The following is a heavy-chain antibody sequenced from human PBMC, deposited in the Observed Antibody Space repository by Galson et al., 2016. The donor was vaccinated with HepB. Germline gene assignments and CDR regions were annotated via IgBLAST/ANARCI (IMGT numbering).Heavy chain of an antibody. V-gene: IGHV3-20*01. D-gene: IGHD3-10*01. Sequence: FLRLSCAVSGFNFDDYGMPWVRHAPGKGLEWVTGINWSGDSTAYADSVKGRFTMYRDDARNSLYLQMSSLRVEDTALYQCARGLVGSGMDVWGQGPTVTVSS. J-gene: IGHJ6*02. CDR1: GFNFDDYG. CDR3: ARGLVGSGMDV. CDR2: INWSGDST.